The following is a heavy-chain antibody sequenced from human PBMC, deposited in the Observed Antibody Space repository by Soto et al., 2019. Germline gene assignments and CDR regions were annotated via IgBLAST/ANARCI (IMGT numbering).Heavy chain of an antibody. CDR2: ISSNGGST. V-gene: IGHV3-64*01. CDR3: ARAPPPRKRNYMDV. CDR1: GFTFSSYA. J-gene: IGHJ6*03. Sequence: VQLVESGGGLVQPGGSLRLSCAASGFTFSSYAMHWVRQAPGKGLEYVSAISSNGGSTYYANSVKGRFTISRDNSKNTLYLQMGSLRAEDMAVYYCARAPPPRKRNYMDVWGKGTTVTVSS.